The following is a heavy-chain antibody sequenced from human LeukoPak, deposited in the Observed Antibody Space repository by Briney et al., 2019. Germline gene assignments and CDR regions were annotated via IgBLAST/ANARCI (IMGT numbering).Heavy chain of an antibody. CDR1: GGSISSSSYY. Sequence: SETLSLTCTVSGGSISSSSYYWGWIRQPPGKGLEWIGSIYYSGSTYYNPSLKSRVTISVDTSKNQFSLKLSSVTAADTAVYYCARDLGQCSSTSCYRLYAFDIWGQGTMVTVSS. V-gene: IGHV4-39*07. D-gene: IGHD2-2*01. CDR3: ARDLGQCSSTSCYRLYAFDI. J-gene: IGHJ3*02. CDR2: IYYSGST.